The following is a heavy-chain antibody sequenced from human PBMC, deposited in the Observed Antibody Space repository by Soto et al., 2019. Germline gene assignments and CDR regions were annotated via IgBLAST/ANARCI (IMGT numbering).Heavy chain of an antibody. CDR2: ISYDGSNK. CDR3: AKDHAYRNGMDV. D-gene: IGHD1-26*01. CDR1: GFTFSSYG. V-gene: IGHV3-30*18. Sequence: QVQLVESGGGVVQPGRSLRLSCAASGFTFSSYGMHWVRQAPGKGLEWVAVISYDGSNKYYADSVKGRFTISRENSKNTLYLQMNSLRAEDTAVYYCAKDHAYRNGMDVWGQGTTVTVSS. J-gene: IGHJ6*02.